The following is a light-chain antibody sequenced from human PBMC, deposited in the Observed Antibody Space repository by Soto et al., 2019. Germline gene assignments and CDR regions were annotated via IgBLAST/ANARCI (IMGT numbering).Light chain of an antibody. CDR3: SSYAGYSNLV. CDR1: SSDVGDYNY. Sequence: QSVLTQPPSASGSPGQSVTISCTGTSSDVGDYNYVSWYQQHPGKAPKLMIYEVNKRHSGVPDRFSGSKSGNTASLTVSGLQAEDEADYYCSSYAGYSNLVFGGGTKLTVL. J-gene: IGLJ2*01. V-gene: IGLV2-8*01. CDR2: EVN.